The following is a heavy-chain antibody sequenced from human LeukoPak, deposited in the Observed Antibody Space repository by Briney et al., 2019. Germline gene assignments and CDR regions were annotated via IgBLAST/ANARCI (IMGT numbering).Heavy chain of an antibody. Sequence: GGSLRLSCAASGFAFSNYDMSWVRQVPGKGLEWVSGISGSGESTYYADSVKGRFTISRDNSKNTLYLQMNSLRAEDTAVYYCAKRGSYFGGFDYWGQGTLLTVPS. CDR2: ISGSGEST. V-gene: IGHV3-23*01. CDR3: AKRGSYFGGFDY. D-gene: IGHD3-10*01. CDR1: GFAFSNYD. J-gene: IGHJ4*02.